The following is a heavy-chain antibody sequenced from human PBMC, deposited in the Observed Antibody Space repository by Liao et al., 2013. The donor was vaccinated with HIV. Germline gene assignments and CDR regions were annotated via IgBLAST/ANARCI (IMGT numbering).Heavy chain of an antibody. CDR2: IYYSENT. CDR1: GGSISSSSHY. V-gene: IGHV4-39*07. J-gene: IGHJ6*03. D-gene: IGHD5-24*01. CDR3: ARVGMTTITGYYYYIDL. Sequence: QLQLQESGPGLVKPSETLALTCTVSGGSISSSSHYWGWIRQPPGKGLEWIGSIYYSENTYYNPSLRSRVTLSVDTSKNEFTLKLSSVTAADTAVYYCARVGMTTITGYYYYIDLWGKGTTVTVSS.